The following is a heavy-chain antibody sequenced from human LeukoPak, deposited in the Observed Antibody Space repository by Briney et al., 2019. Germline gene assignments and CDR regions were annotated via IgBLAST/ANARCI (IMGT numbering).Heavy chain of an antibody. CDR1: GYTFTSYA. J-gene: IGHJ4*02. D-gene: IGHD3-9*01. V-gene: IGHV7-4-1*02. CDR3: ARGSDILITYGDY. Sequence: ASVKVSCKASGYTFTSYAMNWVRQAPGQGLEWMGWVNTNTGNPTYAQGFTGRFVFSLDTSAGTAYLQISSLKAEDTAVYYCARGSDILITYGDYWGQGTLVTVSS. CDR2: VNTNTGNP.